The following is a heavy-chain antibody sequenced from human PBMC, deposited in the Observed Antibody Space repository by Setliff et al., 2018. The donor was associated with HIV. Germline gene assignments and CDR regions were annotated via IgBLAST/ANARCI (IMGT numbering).Heavy chain of an antibody. V-gene: IGHV1-3*04. J-gene: IGHJ6*02. CDR2: INTGNENT. D-gene: IGHD1-26*01. CDR1: GYIFTNYV. CDR3: ARVSGGRPGNYYYAMDV. Sequence: ASVKVSCKASGYIFTNYVIHWVRQAPGQRLEWMGWINTGNENTRYSQKFQGRVSIIRDTSANTAYMELTNLRSDDSAIYYCARVSGGRPGNYYYAMDVWGQGTTVTVSS.